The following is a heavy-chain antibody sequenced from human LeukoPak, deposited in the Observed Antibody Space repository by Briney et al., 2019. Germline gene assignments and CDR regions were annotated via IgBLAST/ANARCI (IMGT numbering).Heavy chain of an antibody. Sequence: GGTLRLSCAASGFTFSSYGMSWVRQAPGKGLEWVAIISYDKNIEYYADSVKGRFTISRDNSKNTLHLQMNSLRAEDTAVYYCARDPRGPTGYDSSGRDSFDYWGQGTLVTVSS. CDR3: ARDPRGPTGYDSSGRDSFDY. CDR1: GFTFSSYG. D-gene: IGHD3-22*01. V-gene: IGHV3-30*03. J-gene: IGHJ4*02. CDR2: ISYDKNIE.